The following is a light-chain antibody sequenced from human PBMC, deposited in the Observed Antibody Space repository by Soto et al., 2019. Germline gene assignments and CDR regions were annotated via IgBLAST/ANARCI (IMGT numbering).Light chain of an antibody. Sequence: DIQMTQSPSTLPASVGDRVTITCRASQSIGSWLAWYQHKPGRAPKLLIFDGARLESGVPSRFSGSGSGTEFTFTISSLQPEDFATYYCQQYNKFSPTFGQGTKVDIK. J-gene: IGKJ1*01. CDR1: QSIGSW. CDR3: QQYNKFSPT. CDR2: DGA. V-gene: IGKV1-5*01.